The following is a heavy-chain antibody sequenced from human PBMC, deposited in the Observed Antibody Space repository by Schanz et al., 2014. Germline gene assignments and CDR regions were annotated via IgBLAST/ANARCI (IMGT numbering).Heavy chain of an antibody. D-gene: IGHD3-3*01. CDR1: GASISSSNW. CDR2: IYHSGNT. V-gene: IGHV4-4*02. CDR3: ARDRRFFDRDDLYYFDS. Sequence: QVQLQESGPGLVKPSGTLSLTCAVSGASISSSNWWSWVRQPPGKGLEWIGEIYHSGNTNYNASLKSRVTISVDKSKNQFSLNLSSATAADTAVYYCARDRRFFDRDDLYYFDSWGQGTLVTVSS. J-gene: IGHJ4*02.